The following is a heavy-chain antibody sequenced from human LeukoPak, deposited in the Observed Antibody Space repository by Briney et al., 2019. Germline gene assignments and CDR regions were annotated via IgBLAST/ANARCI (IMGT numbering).Heavy chain of an antibody. CDR3: ARDPPSYDFWSGYYNDY. D-gene: IGHD3-3*01. V-gene: IGHV3-23*01. Sequence: TGGSLRLSCAASGFTFSSYAMSWVRQAPGKGLEWVSAISGSGGSTYYADSVKGRFTISRDNAKNSLYLQMNSLRAEDTAVYYCARDPPSYDFWSGYYNDYWGQGTLVTVSS. CDR2: ISGSGGST. CDR1: GFTFSSYA. J-gene: IGHJ4*02.